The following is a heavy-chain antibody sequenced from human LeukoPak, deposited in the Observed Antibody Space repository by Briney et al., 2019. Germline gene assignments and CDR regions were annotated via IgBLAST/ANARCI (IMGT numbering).Heavy chain of an antibody. CDR3: AKDGSWGDYQFYFYMDV. Sequence: GGSLGLSCEASGFTFGSFAMSWVRQAPGKGLEWVSGISGSGYYTYYVQSVKGRFTISRDNSKNTLYIELNSLRAEDTARYFCAKDGSWGDYQFYFYMDVWGKGTTVTVSS. D-gene: IGHD3-16*01. V-gene: IGHV3-23*01. CDR2: ISGSGYYT. CDR1: GFTFGSFA. J-gene: IGHJ6*03.